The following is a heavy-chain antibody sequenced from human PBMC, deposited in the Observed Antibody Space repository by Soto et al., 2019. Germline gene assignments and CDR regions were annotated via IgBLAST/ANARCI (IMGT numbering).Heavy chain of an antibody. CDR3: ARGGFDDFWSGYPGRWFDP. V-gene: IGHV4-39*01. CDR1: GGSISSSSYY. J-gene: IGHJ5*02. D-gene: IGHD3-3*01. CDR2: INYSGKT. Sequence: PSETLSLTCSVSGGSISSSSYYWAWIRQAPGKGLEWIGSINYSGKTYYNPSLKSRVTISVDTSKNLFSPKVSSVTAADTAVYYCARGGFDDFWSGYPGRWFDPWGQGTLVT.